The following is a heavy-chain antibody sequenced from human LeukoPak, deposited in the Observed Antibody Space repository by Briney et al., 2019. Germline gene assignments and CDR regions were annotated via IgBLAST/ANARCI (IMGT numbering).Heavy chain of an antibody. CDR1: GFTFTTSW. V-gene: IGHV3-7*01. Sequence: PGGSLRLSCAASGFTFTTSWMSWVRQTPGKGLEWVANIKPDGGEKHYVDPVKGRFTISRDNARNSLYLQMSSLGADDTALYYCARGVWSSLNAFDIWGQGTMVTVFS. J-gene: IGHJ3*02. CDR2: IKPDGGEK. CDR3: ARGVWSSLNAFDI. D-gene: IGHD2-21*02.